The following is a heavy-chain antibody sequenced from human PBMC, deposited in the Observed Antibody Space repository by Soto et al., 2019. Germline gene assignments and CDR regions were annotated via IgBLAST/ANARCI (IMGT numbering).Heavy chain of an antibody. CDR3: ARDPYSGSYQGGFES. Sequence: PGGSLRLSCAASGFTFSTYGMNWVRQTPGKGLEWVSYISTTSFSSSTIYYADSVKGRFTISRDNAKNSLYLQMNSLRVEDTAVYYCARDPYSGSYQGGFESWGQGTLVTVSS. V-gene: IGHV3-48*01. D-gene: IGHD1-26*01. CDR2: ISTTSFSSSTI. CDR1: GFTFSTYG. J-gene: IGHJ4*02.